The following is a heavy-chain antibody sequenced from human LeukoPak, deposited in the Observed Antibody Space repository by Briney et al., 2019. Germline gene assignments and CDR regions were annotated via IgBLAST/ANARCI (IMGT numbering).Heavy chain of an antibody. D-gene: IGHD5-24*01. V-gene: IGHV1-24*01. J-gene: IGHJ4*02. CDR3: ARGAARMVEVAPIISFEF. CDR1: GYTLTELS. CDR2: FDPEDGET. Sequence: ASVKVSCKVSGYTLTELSMHWVRQAPGKGLEWMGGFDPEDGETIYAQKFQGRVTMTEDTPTDTAYMELSSLRSEDTAVYYCARGAARMVEVAPIISFEFWGQGTLVTVSS.